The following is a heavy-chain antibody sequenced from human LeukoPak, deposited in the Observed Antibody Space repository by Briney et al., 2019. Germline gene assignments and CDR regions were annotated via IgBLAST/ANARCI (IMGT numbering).Heavy chain of an antibody. V-gene: IGHV1-69*06. J-gene: IGHJ6*03. D-gene: IGHD2-21*02. CDR2: IIPIFGTA. Sequence: GAPVKVSCKASGYTFTSYAISWVRQAPGQGLEWMGGIIPIFGTANYAQKFQGRVTITADKSTSTAYMELSSLRSEDTAVYYCARWVTVTAPGRYYYYYYMDVWGKGTTVTVSS. CDR3: ARWVTVTAPGRYYYYYYMDV. CDR1: GYTFTSYA.